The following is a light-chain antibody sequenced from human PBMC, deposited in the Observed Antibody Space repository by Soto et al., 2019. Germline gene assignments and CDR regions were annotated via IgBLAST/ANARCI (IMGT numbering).Light chain of an antibody. CDR2: DAT. J-gene: IGKJ1*01. CDR3: QQRSNWPPTWT. V-gene: IGKV3-11*01. CDR1: QSVSSY. Sequence: DIVLTQSPATLSLSPGERATLSCRASQSVSSYLAWYQQKAGQPPRLLIYDATHRATGIPARFSGSGCGTEFTLTITSLEPEDFAVYYCQQRSNWPPTWTCGQGTKVEI.